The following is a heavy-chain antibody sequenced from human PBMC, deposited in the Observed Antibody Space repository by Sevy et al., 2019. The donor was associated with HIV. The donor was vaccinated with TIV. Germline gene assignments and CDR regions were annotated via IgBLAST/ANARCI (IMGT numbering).Heavy chain of an antibody. CDR2: INPSGST. CDR1: GGSFTSYY. CDR3: ARVIYDSSTYNYVTGYYFDY. J-gene: IGHJ4*02. D-gene: IGHD3-22*01. V-gene: IGHV4-34*01. Sequence: SETLSLTCAVSGGSFTSYYWTWIRQPPGKGLEWIGEINPSGSTNYNPSLKSRITMSLDTSKNQFSLKLNSVSAADTAVYYCARVIYDSSTYNYVTGYYFDYWGQGTLVTVSS.